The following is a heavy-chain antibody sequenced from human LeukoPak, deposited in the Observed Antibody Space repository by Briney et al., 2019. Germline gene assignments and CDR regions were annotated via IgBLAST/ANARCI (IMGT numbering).Heavy chain of an antibody. D-gene: IGHD4-23*01. CDR1: GFTFNNYA. CDR3: ARDSPDYGGKGFDY. CDR2: ISISGDGT. Sequence: PGGSLRLSCAGSGFTFNNYAMSWVRHTPRKGLEWVSGISISGDGTYYADSVKGRFTISRDNSKNSLYLQMNTLRAEDTAIYYCARDSPDYGGKGFDYWGQGTLVTVSS. V-gene: IGHV3-23*01. J-gene: IGHJ4*02.